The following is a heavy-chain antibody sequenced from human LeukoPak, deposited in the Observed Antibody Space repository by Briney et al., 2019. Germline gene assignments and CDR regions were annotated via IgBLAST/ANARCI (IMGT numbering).Heavy chain of an antibody. D-gene: IGHD6-13*01. Sequence: SETLSLTCTVSGGSISSYYWSWIRQPPGKGLEWIGYIYYSGSTNYNPSLKSRVTISVDTSKNQFSLKLSSVTAADTAVYYCARAQSLTAPPGTFANSWGQGTLVTVSS. CDR1: GGSISSYY. J-gene: IGHJ4*02. CDR3: ARAQSLTAPPGTFANS. V-gene: IGHV4-59*01. CDR2: IYYSGST.